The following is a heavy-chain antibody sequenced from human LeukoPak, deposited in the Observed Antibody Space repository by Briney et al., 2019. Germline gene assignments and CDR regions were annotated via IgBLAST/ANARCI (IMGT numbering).Heavy chain of an antibody. CDR2: TFYSASI. CDR1: GGSISSYC. J-gene: IGHJ4*02. V-gene: IGHV4-59*08. CDR3: ARHMNTGSGSHYGRFDS. D-gene: IGHD3-10*01. Sequence: SETLSLTCTVSGGSISSYCWSWIRQPPWKGLEWIGYTFYSASINYNPSLKSRVTISVDTSTNQFSLKLSSVTAADTAVYYCARHMNTGSGSHYGRFDSWGQGTLVTVSS.